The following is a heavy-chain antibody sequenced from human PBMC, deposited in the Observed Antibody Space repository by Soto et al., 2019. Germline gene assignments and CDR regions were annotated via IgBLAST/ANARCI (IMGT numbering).Heavy chain of an antibody. CDR3: ARSGVLEPRDY. CDR1: GYTFTSYA. J-gene: IGHJ4*02. CDR2: INAGNGNT. V-gene: IGHV1-3*01. D-gene: IGHD3-3*01. Sequence: ASVKVSCKASGYTFTSYAMHWVRQAPGQRLEWMGWINAGNGNTKYSQKFQGRVTIARDTSASTAYMELSSLRSEDTAVYYCARSGVLEPRDYWGQGTLVTVSS.